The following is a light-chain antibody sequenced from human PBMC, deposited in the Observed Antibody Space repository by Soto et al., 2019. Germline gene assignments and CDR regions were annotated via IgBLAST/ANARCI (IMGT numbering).Light chain of an antibody. J-gene: IGLJ2*01. Sequence: SYELTQPPSVSVAPGQTASITCGGNNIGSKSVHWYQQKPGQAPVLVVYDDRDRPSGIPERFSGSNSGNTATLTISRVEAGDEADYFCQVWDSSSGVIFGGGTNLTVL. CDR2: DDR. CDR3: QVWDSSSGVI. CDR1: NIGSKS. V-gene: IGLV3-21*02.